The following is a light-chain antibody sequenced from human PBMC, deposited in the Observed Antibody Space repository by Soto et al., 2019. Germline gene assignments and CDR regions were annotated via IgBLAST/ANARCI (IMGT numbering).Light chain of an antibody. CDR1: QTISSW. J-gene: IGKJ4*01. CDR3: QQYNSYSLT. Sequence: IQRTQSPYSLSASVGDRVTITCRASQTISSWLAWYQQKPGKAPKLLIYKASTLKSGVPSRFSGSGSGTEFTLTISSLQPDDFATYYCQQYNSYSLTFCGRTKVDIK. CDR2: KAS. V-gene: IGKV1-5*03.